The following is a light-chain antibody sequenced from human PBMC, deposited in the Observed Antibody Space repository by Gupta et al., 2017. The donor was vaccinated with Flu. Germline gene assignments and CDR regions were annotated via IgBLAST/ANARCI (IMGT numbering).Light chain of an antibody. CDR1: QSVLSTSNNNNY. CDR3: QQYYTIPIT. V-gene: IGKV4-1*01. Sequence: SLGERATINCRSSQSVLSTSNNNNYLAWYQHKPGQPPRLLIYWASTRESGVPDRVSGSGSGTDFTLTISTLQAEDVAVYYCQQYYTIPITFGQGTRLEIK. CDR2: WAS. J-gene: IGKJ5*01.